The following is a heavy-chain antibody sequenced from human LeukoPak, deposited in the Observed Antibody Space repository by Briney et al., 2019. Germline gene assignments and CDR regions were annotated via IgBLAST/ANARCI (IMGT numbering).Heavy chain of an antibody. J-gene: IGHJ5*02. CDR3: AKYNSGWYRWFDP. CDR1: GYTFSDYG. Sequence: ASVKVSCKTSGYTFSDYGMAWVRQAPGQGLEWMGWINTNTGNPTYAQGFTGRFVFSLDTSVSTAYLQISSLKAEDTAVYYCAKYNSGWYRWFDPWGQGTLVIVSS. CDR2: INTNTGNP. D-gene: IGHD6-19*01. V-gene: IGHV7-4-1*02.